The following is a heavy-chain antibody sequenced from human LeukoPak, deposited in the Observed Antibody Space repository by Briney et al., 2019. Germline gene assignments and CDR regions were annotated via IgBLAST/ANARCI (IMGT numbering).Heavy chain of an antibody. CDR3: ARVREYYDHGDAFDI. CDR1: GGSISSYY. V-gene: IGHV4-59*01. J-gene: IGHJ3*02. Sequence: KPSETLSLTCTVSGGSISSYYWSWIRQPPGKGLEWIGYIYYSGSTNYNPSLKSRVTISVDTSKNQFSLKLSSVAAADTAVYYWARVREYYDHGDAFDIWGQGTMVTVSS. CDR2: IYYSGST. D-gene: IGHD3-22*01.